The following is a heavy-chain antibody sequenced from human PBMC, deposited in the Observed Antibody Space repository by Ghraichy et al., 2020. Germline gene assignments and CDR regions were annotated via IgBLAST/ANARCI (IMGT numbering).Heavy chain of an antibody. CDR3: ARDQWNVIDY. V-gene: IGHV3-33*01. CDR2: IWYDGSNK. CDR1: GFNFSTYG. J-gene: IGHJ4*02. Sequence: GESLNISCAASGFNFSTYGMHWVRQAPGKGLEWVAIIWYDGSNKYYADSVKGRFTISRDNSKNTLYLQMNSLRAEDTAVYYCARDQWNVIDYWGQGTLVTVSS. D-gene: IGHD1-1*01.